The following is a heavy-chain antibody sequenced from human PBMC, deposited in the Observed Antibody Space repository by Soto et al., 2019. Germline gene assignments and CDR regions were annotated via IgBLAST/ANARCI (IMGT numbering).Heavy chain of an antibody. Sequence: QVQLVESGGGVVQPGRSLRLSCAGSGFTFSSSGMHWVRQAPGKGLEWVAVTSFDGSSGYYADSVRGRFTISRDNSNNTLYLQINSLRAEDTAVYYCAKAPPAVAGYFDYWGQGTLVTVSS. CDR2: TSFDGSSG. CDR1: GFTFSSSG. V-gene: IGHV3-30*18. CDR3: AKAPPAVAGYFDY. D-gene: IGHD6-19*01. J-gene: IGHJ4*02.